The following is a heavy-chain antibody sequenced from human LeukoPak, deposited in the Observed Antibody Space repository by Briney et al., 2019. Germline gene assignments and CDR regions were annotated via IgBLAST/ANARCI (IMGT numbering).Heavy chain of an antibody. V-gene: IGHV3-11*01. CDR2: ISSSGGTI. CDR3: SAVREEQLGVEIDV. D-gene: IGHD6-13*01. J-gene: IGHJ6*04. CDR1: GFTFSDYY. Sequence: GGSLRLSCADSGFTFSDYYMSWIRHAPGEGLEWVSYISSSGGTIYYADSVKGGFTISRYNAKNSLYLHMNSPRDEETTAYYCSAVREEQLGVEIDVWGKGTTVTISS.